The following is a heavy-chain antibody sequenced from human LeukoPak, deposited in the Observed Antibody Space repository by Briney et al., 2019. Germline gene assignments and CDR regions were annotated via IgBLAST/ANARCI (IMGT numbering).Heavy chain of an antibody. CDR3: AKDREVVADYYYYGMDV. J-gene: IGHJ6*02. D-gene: IGHD2-15*01. V-gene: IGHV3-11*04. CDR2: ISSSGSTI. Sequence: LSLTCTVSGGSISSSSYYWGWIRQPPGKGLEWVSYISSSGSTIYYADSVKGRFTISRDNAKNSLYLQMNSLRAEDTAVYYCAKDREVVADYYYYGMDVWGQGTTVTVSS. CDR1: GGSISSSSYY.